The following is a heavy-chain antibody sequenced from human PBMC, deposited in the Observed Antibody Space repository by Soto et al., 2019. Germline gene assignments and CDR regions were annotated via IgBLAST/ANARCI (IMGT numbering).Heavy chain of an antibody. CDR3: AKGRSSTWYRWFDP. CDR2: ISGSGGTA. D-gene: IGHD6-13*01. CDR1: GFTFSSYA. Sequence: AGGSLRLSCAASGFTFSSYAMSWVRQAPGKGLEWVSAISGSGGTANYADSVKGRFTISRDNSKNTLYVEMNSLRAEDTAIYYCAKGRSSTWYRWFDPWGQGTLVTVSS. J-gene: IGHJ5*02. V-gene: IGHV3-23*01.